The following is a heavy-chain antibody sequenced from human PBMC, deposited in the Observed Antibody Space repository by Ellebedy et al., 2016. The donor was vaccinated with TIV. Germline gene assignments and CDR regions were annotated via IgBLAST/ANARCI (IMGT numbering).Heavy chain of an antibody. CDR1: GYTFTNYY. Sequence: ASVKVSCKPSGYTFTNYYFHWIRQAPGQGLEWMGVLDARVGSTTYAQSLQGRLTLTRDTSTRTVYMELSSLRSEDTAMYYCASVPSAGADFWGQGTLVTVSS. V-gene: IGHV1-46*01. D-gene: IGHD4-17*01. J-gene: IGHJ4*02. CDR2: LDARVGST. CDR3: ASVPSAGADF.